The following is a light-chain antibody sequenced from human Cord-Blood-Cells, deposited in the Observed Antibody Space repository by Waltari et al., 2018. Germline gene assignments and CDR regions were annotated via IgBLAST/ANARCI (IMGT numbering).Light chain of an antibody. CDR1: SSDVGGSNY. CDR2: DVS. V-gene: IGLV2-14*01. CDR3: SSYTSSSTLEV. J-gene: IGLJ2*01. Sequence: QSALTQPASVSGSPGPSITISCTGTSSDVGGSNYVSSYQQHPGKAPKLMIYDVSNRPSGVSNRFSGSKSGNTASLTISGLQAEDEADYYCSSYTSSSTLEVFGGGTKLTVL.